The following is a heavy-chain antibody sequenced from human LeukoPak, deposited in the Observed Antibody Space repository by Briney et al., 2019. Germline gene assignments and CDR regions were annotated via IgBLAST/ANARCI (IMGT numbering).Heavy chain of an antibody. D-gene: IGHD3-22*01. CDR2: ISSNGGST. J-gene: IGHJ4*02. CDR1: GFTFSSYA. CDR3: ARDFDDYYDSSGYYNY. Sequence: GGSLRLSCAASGFTFSSYAMHWVRQAPGKGLEYVSAISSNGGSTYYANSVKGRFTISRDNSKNTLYLQMGSLRADDTAVYYCARDFDDYYDSSGYYNYWGQGTLVTVSS. V-gene: IGHV3-64*01.